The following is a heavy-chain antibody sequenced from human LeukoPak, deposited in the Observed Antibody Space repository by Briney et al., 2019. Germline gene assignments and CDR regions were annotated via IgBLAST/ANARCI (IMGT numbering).Heavy chain of an antibody. CDR1: GDSINSGSYH. CDR3: ARDGSH. Sequence: SETLSLTCTVSGDSINSGSYHWGWIRQPPGKGLEWIGSIKHSGNTYYNPSLKTRLTISVDTSKNQFSLKLNSVTAADTAVYYCARDGSHWGQGTLVTVSS. CDR2: IKHSGNT. J-gene: IGHJ4*02. D-gene: IGHD2-2*03. V-gene: IGHV4-39*02.